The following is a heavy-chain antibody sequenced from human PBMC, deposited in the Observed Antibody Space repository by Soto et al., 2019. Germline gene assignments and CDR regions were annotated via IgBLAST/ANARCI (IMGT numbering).Heavy chain of an antibody. CDR1: GGSISRGAYY. CDR2: IYHNGST. CDR3: ANGGNLGAFDI. D-gene: IGHD2-15*01. J-gene: IGHJ3*02. V-gene: IGHV4-31*03. Sequence: QVQLQESGPGLVKPSQTLSLTRTVSGGSISRGAYYWNWIRQHPGKGLEWIGYIYHNGSTSYNPSLKSRLTISLDTSKNQFSLKLNSVIAADTAVYYCANGGNLGAFDIWGQGTLVTVSS.